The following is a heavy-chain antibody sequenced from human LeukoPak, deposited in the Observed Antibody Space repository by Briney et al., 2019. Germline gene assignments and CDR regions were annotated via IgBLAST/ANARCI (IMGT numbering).Heavy chain of an antibody. D-gene: IGHD3-10*01. CDR2: IYYSGST. V-gene: IGHV4-39*01. CDR1: GGSISSSSYY. Sequence: PSETLSLTSTVSGGSISSSSYYWGWIRQPPGKGLEWIGSIYYSGSTYYNPSLKSRATISADTSKNQFSLKLSSVTAADTAVYYCARTARDYGSGSYYSYYFDYWGQGTLVTVSS. J-gene: IGHJ4*02. CDR3: ARTARDYGSGSYYSYYFDY.